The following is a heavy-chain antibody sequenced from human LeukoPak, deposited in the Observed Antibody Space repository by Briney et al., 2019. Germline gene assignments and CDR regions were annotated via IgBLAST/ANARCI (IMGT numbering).Heavy chain of an antibody. J-gene: IGHJ4*02. V-gene: IGHV3-23*01. Sequence: GGSLRLSCAASGFPFSDYVMSWVRQAPGKGLEWVSAISGSGGSTYYADSVKGRFTISRDNSKNTLYLQMNSLRAEDTAVYYCAKDRGYSYGCFDYWGQGTLVTVSS. CDR3: AKDRGYSYGCFDY. CDR2: ISGSGGST. D-gene: IGHD5-18*01. CDR1: GFPFSDYV.